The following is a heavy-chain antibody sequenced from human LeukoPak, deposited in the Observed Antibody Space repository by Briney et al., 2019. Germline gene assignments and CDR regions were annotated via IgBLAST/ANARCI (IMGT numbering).Heavy chain of an antibody. CDR2: RYHSGSS. J-gene: IGHJ1*01. V-gene: IGHV4-59*01. Sequence: SETLSLTCTVSGGSLSNYYWSWIRQPPGKGPEWMGYRYHSGSSNYNPSLKSRVTISVDTSKNQFSLKLSSVTAADTAVYYCASGGGYDFWSGYYLFQHWGQGTLVTVSS. D-gene: IGHD3-3*01. CDR1: GGSLSNYY. CDR3: ASGGGYDFWSGYYLFQH.